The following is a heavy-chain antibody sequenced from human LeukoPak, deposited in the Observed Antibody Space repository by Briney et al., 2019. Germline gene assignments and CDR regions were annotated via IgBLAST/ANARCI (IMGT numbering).Heavy chain of an antibody. J-gene: IGHJ6*02. V-gene: IGHV1-69*13. CDR1: GGTFSSYA. CDR3: ARSPVWGGDCYPLDYYGMDV. D-gene: IGHD2-21*02. CDR2: IIPIFGTA. Sequence: SVKVSCKASGGTFSSYAISWVRQAPGQGLEWMGGIIPIFGTANYAQKFQGRVTITADESTSTAYMELSSLRSEGTAVYYCARSPVWGGDCYPLDYYGMDVWGQGTTVTVSS.